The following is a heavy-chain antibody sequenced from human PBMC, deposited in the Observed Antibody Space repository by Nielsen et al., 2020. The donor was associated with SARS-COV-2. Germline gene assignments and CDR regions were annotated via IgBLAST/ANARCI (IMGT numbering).Heavy chain of an antibody. CDR2: IYPRDSDT. V-gene: IGHV5-51*01. D-gene: IGHD4-23*01. J-gene: IGHJ4*02. CDR1: GYTFTSYW. Sequence: GESLKISCHGSGYTFTSYWIGWVRQMPGKGLEWMGVIYPRDSDTRYNPSFQGQVTISADKSISTVYLQWSGLKASDSAMYYCARNTYGGSTDYWGQGTLVTVSS. CDR3: ARNTYGGSTDY.